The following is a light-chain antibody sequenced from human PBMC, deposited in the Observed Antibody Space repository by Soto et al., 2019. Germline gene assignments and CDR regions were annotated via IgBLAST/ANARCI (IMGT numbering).Light chain of an antibody. J-gene: IGLJ2*01. CDR2: ANT. CDR1: SSNIGAGFD. Sequence: QSVLTQPPSVSGAPGQRVAISCTGSSSNIGAGFDVHWYQQLPGTAPKLLMYANTNRPSEVPDRFSGSKSGTSASLTITGLQAEDDADYYCQSYDSSLSGVIFGGGTKLTVL. CDR3: QSYDSSLSGVI. V-gene: IGLV1-40*01.